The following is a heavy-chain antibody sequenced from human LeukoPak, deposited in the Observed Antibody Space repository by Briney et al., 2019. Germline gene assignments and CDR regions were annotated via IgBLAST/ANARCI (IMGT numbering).Heavy chain of an antibody. J-gene: IGHJ4*02. Sequence: GGSLRLSCAASGFTFSSYGMHWVRQAPGKGLEWVAFIRYDGSNKYYADSVKGRFTISRDNSKNTLYLQMNSLRAEDTAVYYCAKGGEYQLLVDYWGQGTLVTVSS. D-gene: IGHD2-2*01. CDR1: GFTFSSYG. V-gene: IGHV3-30*02. CDR3: AKGGEYQLLVDY. CDR2: IRYDGSNK.